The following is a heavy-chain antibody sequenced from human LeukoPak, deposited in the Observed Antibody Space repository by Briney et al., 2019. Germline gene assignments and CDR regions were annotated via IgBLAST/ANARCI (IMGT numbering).Heavy chain of an antibody. CDR2: IWYDGSNK. J-gene: IGHJ6*03. D-gene: IGHD3-22*01. V-gene: IGHV3-33*06. CDR3: AKDGSGYYLPYYYYYYMDV. Sequence: PGRSLRLSCAASGFTFSSYGMHRVRQAPGKGLEWVAVIWYDGSNKYYADSVKGRFTISRDNSKNTLYLQMNSLRAEDTAVYYCAKDGSGYYLPYYYYYYMDVWGKGTTVTVSS. CDR1: GFTFSSYG.